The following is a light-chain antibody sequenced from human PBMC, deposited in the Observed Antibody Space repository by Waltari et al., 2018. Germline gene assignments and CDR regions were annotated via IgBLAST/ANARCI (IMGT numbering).Light chain of an antibody. Sequence: QSALTQPASVSGSPGPSITISSTGTSNHVGSYDLVSWYQFRPGEVPKLLISEVIKRPSGVSDRFSGSKSDNTASLTISRLQAEDEAAYYCCSYAGSAPRLVFGGGTNLTVL. J-gene: IGLJ3*02. CDR1: SNHVGSYDL. CDR3: CSYAGSAPRLV. CDR2: EVI. V-gene: IGLV2-23*02.